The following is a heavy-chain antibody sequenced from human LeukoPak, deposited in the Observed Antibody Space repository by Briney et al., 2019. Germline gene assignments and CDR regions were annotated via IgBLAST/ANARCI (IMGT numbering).Heavy chain of an antibody. CDR1: GYTFTGYY. CDR2: INPNSGGT. V-gene: IGHV1-2*02. J-gene: IGHJ6*03. Sequence: ASVKVSCKASGYTFTGYYMHWVRQAPGQGLEWMGWINPNSGGTNYAQKFQGRVTMTRDTSISTAYMELSRLRSDDTAVYYCARGVAIIVYYYYYYMDVWGKGTTVTISS. D-gene: IGHD2/OR15-2a*01. CDR3: ARGVAIIVYYYYYYMDV.